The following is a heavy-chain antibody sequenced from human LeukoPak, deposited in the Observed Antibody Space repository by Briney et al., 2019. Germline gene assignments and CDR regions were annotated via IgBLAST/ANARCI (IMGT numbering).Heavy chain of an antibody. V-gene: IGHV3-21*01. D-gene: IGHD3-22*01. CDR3: ASFRAVYYDSSGYST. Sequence: PGGSLRLSCAASGFTFSSYSMNWVRQAPGKGLEWVSSISSSSSYIYYADSVKGRFTISRDNAKNSLYLQMNSLRAEDTAVYYCASFRAVYYDSSGYSTWGQGTLVTVSS. J-gene: IGHJ5*02. CDR1: GFTFSSYS. CDR2: ISSSSSYI.